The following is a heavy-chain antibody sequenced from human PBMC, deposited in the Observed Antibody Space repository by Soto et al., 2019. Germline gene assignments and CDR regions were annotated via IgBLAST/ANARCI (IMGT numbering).Heavy chain of an antibody. CDR1: GGSISSSSYY. V-gene: IGHV4-39*01. CDR2: IYYSGST. J-gene: IGHJ4*02. CDR3: ARHGPGGSYSDY. D-gene: IGHD1-26*01. Sequence: QLQLQESGPGLMKPSETLSLTCTVSGGSISSSSYYWGWIRQPPGKGLEWIGSIYYSGSTYYNPSLKSRVTISVDTSKNQFSLKLSSVTAADTAVYYCARHGPGGSYSDYWGQGTLVTVSS.